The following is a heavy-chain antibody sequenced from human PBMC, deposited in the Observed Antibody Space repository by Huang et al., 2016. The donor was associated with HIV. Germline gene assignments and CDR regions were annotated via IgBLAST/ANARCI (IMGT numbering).Heavy chain of an antibody. Sequence: QMHLVESGGGVVQSGQSLKVSCAASGFFFSSYGFHWVRQAACKGLEWVASISINTKLTPDADSWKCRISISRDNSRHSLYLQMDNLRSDDSAVYYCVKEFSAYSDHNFDAFDLWGHGTVVAVSS. CDR2: ISINTKLT. V-gene: IGHV3-30*18. CDR3: VKEFSAYSDHNFDAFDL. J-gene: IGHJ3*01. D-gene: IGHD5-12*01. CDR1: GFFFSSYG.